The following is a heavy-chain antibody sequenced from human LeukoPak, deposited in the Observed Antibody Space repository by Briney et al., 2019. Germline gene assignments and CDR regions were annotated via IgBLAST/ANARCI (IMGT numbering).Heavy chain of an antibody. CDR1: GGSISSSGYY. D-gene: IGHD2-2*01. J-gene: IGHJ4*02. CDR3: ARLGYCSSASCGPLDY. Sequence: SETLSLTCTVSGGSISSSGYYWGWIRQPPGKGLEWIGNIYYSGSTYYNPSLKSRVTISVDTSKNHFSLKLNSVTAADTALYYCARLGYCSSASCGPLDYWGQGTLVTVSS. CDR2: IYYSGST. V-gene: IGHV4-39*02.